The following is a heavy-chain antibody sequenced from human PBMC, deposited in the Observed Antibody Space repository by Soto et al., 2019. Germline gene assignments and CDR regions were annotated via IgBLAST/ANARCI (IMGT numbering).Heavy chain of an antibody. CDR3: ARSASTYYQTAVDY. D-gene: IGHD6-13*01. V-gene: IGHV1-18*01. Sequence: QVQLVQSGDEVKEPGASVKVSCKASGYTFSTYGISWVRQAPGQGLEWMGWNSGYNGNTKYAQKFQDRVTMTTDTSATTAYMQLRSLRSDDTAVYYCARSASTYYQTAVDYWGQGTLVTVSS. J-gene: IGHJ4*02. CDR2: NSGYNGNT. CDR1: GYTFSTYG.